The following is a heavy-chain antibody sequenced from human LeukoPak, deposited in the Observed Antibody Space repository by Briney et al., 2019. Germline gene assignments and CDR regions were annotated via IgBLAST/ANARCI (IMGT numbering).Heavy chain of an antibody. J-gene: IGHJ4*02. Sequence: SETLSLTCTVSGGSISSSSYYWGWIRQPPGKGLEWIGSIYYSGSTYYNPSLKSRVTISVDTSKNQFSLKLSSVTAADTAVYYCAKRGYSYGYERVDYWGQGTLVTVSS. V-gene: IGHV4-39*01. CDR2: IYYSGST. CDR3: AKRGYSYGYERVDY. D-gene: IGHD5-18*01. CDR1: GGSISSSSYY.